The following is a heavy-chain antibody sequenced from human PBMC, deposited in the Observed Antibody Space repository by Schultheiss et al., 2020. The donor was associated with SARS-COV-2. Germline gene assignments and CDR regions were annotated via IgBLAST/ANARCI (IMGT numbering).Heavy chain of an antibody. J-gene: IGHJ4*02. CDR3: ARQRQFGFDS. CDR2: IYAGDSET. CDR1: GYTFSNYW. Sequence: GESLKISCKGSGYTFSNYWIGWVRQMPGKGLEWMGMIYAGDSETRYSPSFQGQVTISVDMSSTTAYLQWSSLKASDTAIYYCARQRQFGFDSWGLGTLVTVSS. D-gene: IGHD3-10*01. V-gene: IGHV5-51*01.